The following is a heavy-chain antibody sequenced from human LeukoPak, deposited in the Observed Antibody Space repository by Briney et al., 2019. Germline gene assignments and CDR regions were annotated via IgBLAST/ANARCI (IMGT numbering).Heavy chain of an antibody. Sequence: ASVKVSCKASGHTSTTYAIHWVRQAPGQGLEWMGRINPNTGDTNSARKFQGRITMTRDTSISTVYMELSRLRSDDTAVYYCARDRGDDTVSYFDYWGQGTLVTVSS. J-gene: IGHJ4*02. CDR2: INPNTGDT. CDR3: ARDRGDDTVSYFDY. CDR1: GHTSTTYA. D-gene: IGHD3-22*01. V-gene: IGHV1-2*06.